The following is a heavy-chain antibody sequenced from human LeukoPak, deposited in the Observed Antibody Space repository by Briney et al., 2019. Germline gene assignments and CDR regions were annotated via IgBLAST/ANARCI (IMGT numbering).Heavy chain of an antibody. CDR1: GYSFTDYW. D-gene: IGHD3-9*01. V-gene: IGHV5-51*01. J-gene: IGHJ4*02. Sequence: GESLKISCQSSGYSFTDYWIVWVRQVPGKGLEWMGSISPLLSASRYCPSFTGQVTISADNSISTSYLQWSSLRASDAAMYYCARHRHISTAYYPFDHWGQGTLVSVSS. CDR2: ISPLLSAS. CDR3: ARHRHISTAYYPFDH.